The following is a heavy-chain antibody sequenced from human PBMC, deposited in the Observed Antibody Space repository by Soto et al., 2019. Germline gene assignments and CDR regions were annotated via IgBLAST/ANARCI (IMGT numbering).Heavy chain of an antibody. CDR3: ARVTGGSGSRHYYYYGMDV. J-gene: IGHJ6*02. CDR1: GFTFSSYS. D-gene: IGHD3-10*01. V-gene: IGHV3-21*01. Sequence: GGSLRLSCAASGFTFSSYSMNWVRQAPGKGLEWVSSISSSSSYIYYAESVKGRFTISRDNAKNSLYLQMKSLRAEEKTVYYCARVTGGSGSRHYYYYGMDVWGQGTTITVSS. CDR2: ISSSSSYI.